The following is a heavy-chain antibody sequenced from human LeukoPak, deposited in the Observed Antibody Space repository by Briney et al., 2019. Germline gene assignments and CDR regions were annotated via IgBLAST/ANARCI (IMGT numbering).Heavy chain of an antibody. CDR3: TTRRQDGC. CDR2: IKSKIDGGTI. CDR1: GFTFSDAW. V-gene: IGHV3-15*01. D-gene: IGHD6-25*01. Sequence: GGSLRLSCVGSGFTFSDAWISGVRQAPGKGLEWVGRIKSKIDGGTIDYAAPVKGRFTISRDDSRNTLYLQMNSLKTEDTAVYYCTTRRQDGCWGQGTLVTVS. J-gene: IGHJ4*02.